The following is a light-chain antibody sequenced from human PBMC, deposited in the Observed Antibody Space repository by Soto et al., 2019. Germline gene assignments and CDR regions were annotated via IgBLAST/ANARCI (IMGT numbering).Light chain of an antibody. CDR3: QRRSNWLT. J-gene: IGKJ4*01. V-gene: IGKV3-11*01. CDR1: QSVSSY. Sequence: EIVLTQSPATLSLSPGERATLSCRASQSVSSYLAWYQQKPGQAPRLLIYDASNRATGIPARFSGSGSGTDFPLTMSSLEAEDFSVYYCQRRSNWLTFGGATKVESK. CDR2: DAS.